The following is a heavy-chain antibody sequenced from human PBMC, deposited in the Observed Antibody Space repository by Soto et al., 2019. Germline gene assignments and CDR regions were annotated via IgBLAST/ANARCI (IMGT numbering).Heavy chain of an antibody. CDR2: IYYTGST. J-gene: IGHJ5*02. V-gene: IGHV4-39*01. CDR1: GGSIISSNYY. Sequence: PSETLSLTCTVSGGSIISSNYYWAWIRQPPGTGLEWIGTIYYTGSTYYNPSLKSRITMSVDTSKSQFSLTLSSVTAADTAVYYCARLNKPGWFDPWGQGTLVTVS. CDR3: ARLNKPGWFDP.